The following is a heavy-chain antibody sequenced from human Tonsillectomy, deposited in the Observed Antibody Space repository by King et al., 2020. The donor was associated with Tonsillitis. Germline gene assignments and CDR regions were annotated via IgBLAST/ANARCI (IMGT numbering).Heavy chain of an antibody. V-gene: IGHV4-34*01. D-gene: IGHD3-10*01. CDR1: GGSFSGYY. CDR3: ARGSLGITMVRGVLGFQH. Sequence: VQLQQWGAGLLKPSETLSLPCAVYGGSFSGYYWSWIRQPPGKGLEWIGEINHSGSTNYNPSLKSRVTISVDTSKNQFSLKLSSVTAADTAVYYCARGSLGITMVRGVLGFQHWGQGTLVTVSS. CDR2: INHSGST. J-gene: IGHJ1*01.